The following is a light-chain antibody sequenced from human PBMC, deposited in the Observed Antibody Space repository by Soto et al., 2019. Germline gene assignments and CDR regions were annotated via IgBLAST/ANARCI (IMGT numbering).Light chain of an antibody. CDR2: DAS. CDR3: QKYDNLPIT. J-gene: IGKJ5*01. CDR1: HDISSY. Sequence: DIQVTQSPCSLSASVGDRVTITCEWSHDISSYLNWYQQKPGKAHKLLIYDASNLETGVPSRFSGSGSGTDFTFTISSLQPEDIATYYCQKYDNLPITCGKGQRRAIK. V-gene: IGKV1-33*01.